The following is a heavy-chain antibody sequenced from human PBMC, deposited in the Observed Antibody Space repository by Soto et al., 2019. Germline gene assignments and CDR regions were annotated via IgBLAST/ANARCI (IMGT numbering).Heavy chain of an antibody. CDR3: ARTSVNWGSRGLVDY. Sequence: QITLKESGPTLVKPTQTLTLTCTFSGFSLSTSGVGVGWIRQPPGKALEWLAFLYWDDDKRYSPSLKSRLTKTKDTSKNQVLLTMTNMDPVDTATYYCARTSVNWGSRGLVDYWGQGTLGTVAS. D-gene: IGHD7-27*01. J-gene: IGHJ4*02. V-gene: IGHV2-5*02. CDR2: LYWDDDK. CDR1: GFSLSTSGVG.